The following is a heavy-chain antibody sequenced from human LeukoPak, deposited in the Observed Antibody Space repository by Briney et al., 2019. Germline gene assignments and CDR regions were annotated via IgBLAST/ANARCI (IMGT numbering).Heavy chain of an antibody. CDR3: ATETNGRHYDY. CDR2: IGPTGSDR. D-gene: IGHD1-14*01. V-gene: IGHV3-21*06. J-gene: IGHJ4*02. Sequence: GGSLRLSCTASGLTFSTSGFNWVRQAPGKGLESVASIGPTGSDRYHADSIKGRFTISRDNANNFLYPQMNSLRAEGTAVYYCATETNGRHYDYWGQGTLLTVSS. CDR1: GLTFSTSG.